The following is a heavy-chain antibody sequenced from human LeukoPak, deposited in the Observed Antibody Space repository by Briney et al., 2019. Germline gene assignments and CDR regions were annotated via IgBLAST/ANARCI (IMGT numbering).Heavy chain of an antibody. CDR1: GFTFNTYS. Sequence: GGSLRLSCAASGFTFNTYSMNWVRQTPGKGLEWVSYISSGSSAIYYADSVKGRFTISRDNVKNSLYLQMNSLRAEDKAVYYCARLPLYSKAGPPLDYWGQGALVTVSS. CDR2: ISSGSSAI. CDR3: ARLPLYSKAGPPLDY. D-gene: IGHD4-11*01. J-gene: IGHJ4*02. V-gene: IGHV3-48*01.